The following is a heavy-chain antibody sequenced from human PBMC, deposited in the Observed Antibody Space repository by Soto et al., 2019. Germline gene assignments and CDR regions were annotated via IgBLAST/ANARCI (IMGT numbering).Heavy chain of an antibody. CDR2: IYYSGST. J-gene: IGHJ4*02. CDR1: GGSISSYY. CDR3: ARHCRYSSTRSPFDY. Sequence: SETLSLTCTVSGGSISSYYWSWIRQPPGKGLEWIGYIYYSGSTNYNPSLKSRVTISVDTSKNQFSLKLSSVTAADTAVYYCARHCRYSSTRSPFDYWGQGTLVTVSS. D-gene: IGHD6-13*01. V-gene: IGHV4-59*08.